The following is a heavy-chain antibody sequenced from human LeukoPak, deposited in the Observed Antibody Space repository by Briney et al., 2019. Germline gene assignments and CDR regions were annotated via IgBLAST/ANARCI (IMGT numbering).Heavy chain of an antibody. Sequence: GASVKVSCKASGYTFTSYAISWVRQAPGQGLEWMGIINPSGGSTSYAQKLQGRVTMTTDTSTSTAYMELRSLRSDDTAVYYCARDLYYEASMGRLWGQGTLVTVSS. CDR2: INPSGGST. CDR1: GYTFTSYA. D-gene: IGHD3-16*01. CDR3: ARDLYYEASMGRL. V-gene: IGHV1-18*01. J-gene: IGHJ4*02.